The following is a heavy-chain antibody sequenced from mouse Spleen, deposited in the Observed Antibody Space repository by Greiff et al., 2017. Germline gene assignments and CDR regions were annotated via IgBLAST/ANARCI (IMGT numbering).Heavy chain of an antibody. V-gene: IGHV1-14*01. J-gene: IGHJ1*01. D-gene: IGHD2-3*01. CDR3: ARRYDGPSGYFDV. CDR2: INPYNDGT. Sequence: VQLKESGPELVKPGASVKMSCKASGYTFTSYVMHWVKQKPGQGLEWIGYINPYNDGTKYNEKFKGKATLTSDKSSSTAYMELSSLTSEDSAVYYCARRYDGPSGYFDVWGAGTTVTVSS. CDR1: GYTFTSYV.